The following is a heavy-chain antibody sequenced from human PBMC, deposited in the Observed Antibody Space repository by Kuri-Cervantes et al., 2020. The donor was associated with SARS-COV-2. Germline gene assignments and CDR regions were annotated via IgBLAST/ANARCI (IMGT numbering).Heavy chain of an antibody. CDR1: GGTFSSYA. J-gene: IGHJ4*02. CDR2: IIPIFGTA. D-gene: IGHD5-24*01. CDR3: ARFGSQEDGYNSGNY. V-gene: IGHV1-69*06. Sequence: SVKVSCKASGGTFSSYAISWVRQAPGQGLERMGGIIPIFGTANYAQKFQGRVTITADKSTSTAYMELSSLRSEDTAVYYCARFGSQEDGYNSGNYWGQGTLVTVSS.